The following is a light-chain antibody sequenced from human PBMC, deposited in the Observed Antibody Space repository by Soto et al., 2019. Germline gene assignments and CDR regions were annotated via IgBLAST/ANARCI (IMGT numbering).Light chain of an antibody. J-gene: IGLJ2*01. CDR3: GAWDTRLSAAV. CDR2: RNT. Sequence: QSVLTQPPSVSGTPGQRVTISCSGSRSKIGSTNVYWFQQLSGTAPKLLIYRNTQRPSGIPDRFSGSKSGTSATLGITGLQTGDEAAYFCGAWDTRLSAAVFGGGTKLTVL. V-gene: IGLV1-51*01. CDR1: RSKIGSTN.